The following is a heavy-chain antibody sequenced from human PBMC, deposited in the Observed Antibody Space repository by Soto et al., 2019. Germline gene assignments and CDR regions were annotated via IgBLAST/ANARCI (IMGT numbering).Heavy chain of an antibody. CDR2: IIPIFGTA. J-gene: IGHJ6*02. Sequence: ASVKVSCKASGGTFSSYAISWVRQAPGQGLEWMGGIIPIFGTANYAQKFQGRVTITADESTSTAYMELSSLRSEDTAVYYCARVKGRQLLLVGYYYGMDVWGQGTTVTVSS. D-gene: IGHD2-2*01. CDR1: GGTFSSYA. V-gene: IGHV1-69*13. CDR3: ARVKGRQLLLVGYYYGMDV.